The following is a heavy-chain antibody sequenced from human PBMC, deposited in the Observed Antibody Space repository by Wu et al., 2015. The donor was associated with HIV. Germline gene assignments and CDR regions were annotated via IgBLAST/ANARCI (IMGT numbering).Heavy chain of an antibody. CDR2: IIPIFGTA. V-gene: IGHV1-69*13. Sequence: QVQLVQSGAEVKKPGSSVKVSCKASGGTFSSYAISWVRQAPGQGLEWMGRIIPIFGTANYAQKFQGRVTITADESTSTAYMELSSLRSEDTAVYYCARDGGPRQWFGESKPLREYYYYGMDVWGQGTTVTVSS. J-gene: IGHJ6*02. D-gene: IGHD3-10*01. CDR3: ARDGGPRQWFGESKPLREYYYYGMDV. CDR1: GGTFSSYA.